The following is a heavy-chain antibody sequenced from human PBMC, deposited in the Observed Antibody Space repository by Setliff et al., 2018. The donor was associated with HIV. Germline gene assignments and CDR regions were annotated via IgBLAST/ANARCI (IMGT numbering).Heavy chain of an antibody. CDR1: GFTFNTYA. V-gene: IGHV3-30*02. Sequence: LRLSCAASGFTFNTYAMHWVRQAPGKGLEWVAFIRNDGSNKYYADSVKGRFTISRDNSKNTLYLQMNSLRTEDTALYYCAKDVYVAKYYYGSSGYSGSYYFDYWGQGTLVTVSS. D-gene: IGHD3-22*01. J-gene: IGHJ4*02. CDR2: IRNDGSNK. CDR3: AKDVYVAKYYYGSSGYSGSYYFDY.